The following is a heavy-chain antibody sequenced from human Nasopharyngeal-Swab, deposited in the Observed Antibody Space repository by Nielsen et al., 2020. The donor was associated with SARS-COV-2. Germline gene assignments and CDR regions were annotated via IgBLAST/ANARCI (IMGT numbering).Heavy chain of an antibody. CDR1: GYTFTNYG. CDR2: ISAYNGNT. J-gene: IGHJ3*02. V-gene: IGHV1-18*01. Sequence: ASVKVSCKASGYTFTNYGISWVRQALGQGLEWMGWISAYNGNTNYAQKIQGRVTMTTDTSTSTAYMELRSLRSDDTAVYFCARFCGYGCQNGFDIWGQGTMVTVSS. D-gene: IGHD3-22*01. CDR3: ARFCGYGCQNGFDI.